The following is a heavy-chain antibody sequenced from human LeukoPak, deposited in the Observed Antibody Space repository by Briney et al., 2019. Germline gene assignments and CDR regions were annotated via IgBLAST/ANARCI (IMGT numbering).Heavy chain of an antibody. V-gene: IGHV1-2*02. CDR1: GYTFTGYY. CDR2: INPNSGGT. Sequence: ASVKVSCKASGYTFTGYYMHWVRQAPGQGLEWMGWINPNSGGTNYAQKFQGRVTMTRDTSISTAYMELSRLRSDDTAVYYCARDPDNCSGGSCYPGWGQGTLVTVSS. CDR3: ARDPDNCSGGSCYPG. D-gene: IGHD2-15*01. J-gene: IGHJ4*02.